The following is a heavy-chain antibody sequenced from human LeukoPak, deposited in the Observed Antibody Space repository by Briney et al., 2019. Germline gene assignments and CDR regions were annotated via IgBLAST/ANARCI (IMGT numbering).Heavy chain of an antibody. J-gene: IGHJ4*02. D-gene: IGHD1-26*01. Sequence: PSETLSLTCTVSGGSISSYYWTWIRQPPGKGLECIGYIFSSGSTNYNPSLKSRVTISVDTSKNQFSLKLSSVTAADTAVYYCAGATWDSSPDYWGQGTLVTVSS. CDR1: GGSISSYY. CDR3: AGATWDSSPDY. CDR2: IFSSGST. V-gene: IGHV4-59*01.